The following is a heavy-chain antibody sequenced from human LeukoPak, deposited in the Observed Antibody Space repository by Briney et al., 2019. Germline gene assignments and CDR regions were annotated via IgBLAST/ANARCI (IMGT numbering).Heavy chain of an antibody. CDR1: GGSFSGYY. V-gene: IGHV4-34*01. D-gene: IGHD3-10*01. CDR2: INHSGST. CDR3: ARGLLYYMDV. Sequence: SETLSLTCAVYGGSFSGYYWSWIRQPPGKGLEWIGEINHSGSTNYNPSLKSRVTISVDTSKNQFSLKLSSVTAAETAVYYCARGLLYYMDVWGKGTTVTVSS. J-gene: IGHJ6*03.